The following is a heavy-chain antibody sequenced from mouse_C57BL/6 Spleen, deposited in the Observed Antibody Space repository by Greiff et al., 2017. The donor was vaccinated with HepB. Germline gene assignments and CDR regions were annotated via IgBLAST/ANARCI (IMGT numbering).Heavy chain of an antibody. D-gene: IGHD2-4*01. Sequence: DVMLVESGGGLVKPGGSLKLSCAASGFTFSSYAMSWVRQTPEKRLEWVATISDGGSYTYYPDNVKGRFTISRDNAKNNLYLQMSHLKSEDTAMYYCARDQGLRRGYFDVWGTGTTVTVSS. CDR2: ISDGGSYT. CDR1: GFTFSSYA. J-gene: IGHJ1*03. V-gene: IGHV5-4*01. CDR3: ARDQGLRRGYFDV.